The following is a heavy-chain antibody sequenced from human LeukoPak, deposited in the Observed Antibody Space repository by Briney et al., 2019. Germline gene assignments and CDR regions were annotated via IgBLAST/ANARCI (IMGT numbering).Heavy chain of an antibody. CDR3: ASLPTIFGVVRP. V-gene: IGHV4-39*01. CDR2: IYYSGST. J-gene: IGHJ5*02. CDR1: GGSISSSSYY. Sequence: SETLSLTCTVSGGSISSSSYYWGWIRQPPGEGLEWIGSIYYSGSTYYNPSLKSRVTISVDTSKNQFSLKLSSVTAADTAVYYCASLPTIFGVVRPWGQGTLVTVSS. D-gene: IGHD3-3*01.